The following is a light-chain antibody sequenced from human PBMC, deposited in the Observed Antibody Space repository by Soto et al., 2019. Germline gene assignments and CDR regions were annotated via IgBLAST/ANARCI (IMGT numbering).Light chain of an antibody. V-gene: IGKV1-39*01. CDR2: LAS. Sequence: DIQMTQSPSSLSASVGDRVAITCRASQSISGYLNWYQQRPGKAPKLLIYLASTLQSGVPSRFSGSGSGTDFTLTISSLQPEDFATYYCQQSYSTPLTFGGGTKVEIK. CDR3: QQSYSTPLT. CDR1: QSISGY. J-gene: IGKJ4*01.